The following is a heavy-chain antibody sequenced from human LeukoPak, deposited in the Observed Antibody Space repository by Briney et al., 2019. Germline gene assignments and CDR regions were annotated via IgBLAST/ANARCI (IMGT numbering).Heavy chain of an antibody. V-gene: IGHV3-49*03. CDR2: IRSKAYGGTT. D-gene: IGHD6-19*01. CDR3: TRDPYAFSSGWARFDY. CDR1: GFTLSSYA. J-gene: IGHJ4*02. Sequence: PSGGSLRLSCAASGFTLSSYAMSWFRQAPGKGLEWVGFIRSKAYGGTTEYAASVKGRFTISRDDSKSIAYLQMNSLKTEDTAVYYCTRDPYAFSSGWARFDYWGQGTLVTVSS.